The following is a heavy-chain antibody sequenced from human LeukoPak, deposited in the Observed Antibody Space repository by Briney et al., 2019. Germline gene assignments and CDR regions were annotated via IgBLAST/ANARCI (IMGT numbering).Heavy chain of an antibody. V-gene: IGHV3-53*01. CDR1: GFAFSDGY. Sequence: PGGSLRLSCAASGFAFSDGYMSWVRQVPGKGLEWVSFIYTGGNTYYADSVKSRFTISRDNSKNTLFLQMNSLRDDDTAVYYCAKSIGCSGGICYSADYYYYMDVWGKGTTVTVSS. J-gene: IGHJ6*03. CDR2: IYTGGNT. D-gene: IGHD2-15*01. CDR3: AKSIGCSGGICYSADYYYYMDV.